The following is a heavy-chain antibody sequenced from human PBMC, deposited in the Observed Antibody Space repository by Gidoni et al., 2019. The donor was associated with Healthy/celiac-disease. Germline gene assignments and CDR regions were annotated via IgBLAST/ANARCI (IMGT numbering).Heavy chain of an antibody. D-gene: IGHD3-3*01. V-gene: IGHV3-23*01. J-gene: IGHJ4*02. CDR1: AFTFSSYA. Sequence: EVQLLESGGGLLQPGGSLRLSCAASAFTFSSYAMSWVRQAPGKGLEWGSAISGSGGSTYYADSVKGRFTISRDNSKNTLYLQMNSLRAEDTAVYYCAKDLRNYDFWSGYNWYWGQGTLVTVSS. CDR3: AKDLRNYDFWSGYNWY. CDR2: ISGSGGST.